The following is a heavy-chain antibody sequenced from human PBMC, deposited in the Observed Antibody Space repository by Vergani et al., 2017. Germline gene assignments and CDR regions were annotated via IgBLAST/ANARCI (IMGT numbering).Heavy chain of an antibody. CDR1: GYTFTSYG. V-gene: IGHV1-18*01. CDR3: ARFHYDILTGYFWSYYYMDV. D-gene: IGHD3-9*01. J-gene: IGHJ6*03. CDR2: ISAYNGNT. Sequence: VQLVQSGAEVKKPGASVKVSCKASGYTFTSYGISWVRQAPGQGLEWMGWISAYNGNTNYAQKLQGRVTMTTDTSTSTAYMELRSLRSDDTAVYYCARFHYDILTGYFWSYYYMDVWGKGTTVTVSS.